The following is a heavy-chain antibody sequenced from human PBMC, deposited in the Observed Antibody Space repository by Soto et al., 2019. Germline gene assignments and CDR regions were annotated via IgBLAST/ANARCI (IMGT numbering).Heavy chain of an antibody. CDR1: GIPVSSNY. J-gene: IGHJ6*02. V-gene: IGHV3-53*04. Sequence: EVQLVESGGGLVQPGGSLRLSCAASGIPVSSNYMTWVRQAPGKGLEWVSVLHSGGDTYYANSVKGRFTISRHDSTNTLFLQMNSLRPEDTAVYYCARDGPYYYASRVDGWGQGTTVTVSS. CDR2: LHSGGDT. CDR3: ARDGPYYYASRVDG. D-gene: IGHD3-10*01.